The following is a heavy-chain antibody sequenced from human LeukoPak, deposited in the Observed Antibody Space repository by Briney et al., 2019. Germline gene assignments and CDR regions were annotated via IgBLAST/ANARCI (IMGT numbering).Heavy chain of an antibody. CDR1: GYSISSGYY. Sequence: SETLSLTCAVSGYSISSGYYWGWIRQPPGKGLEWIGSIYHSGSTYYNPPLKSRVTISVDTSKNQFSLKLSSVTAADTAVYYCARHEGYCSSTSCYRGNWFDPWGQGTLVIVSS. CDR3: ARHEGYCSSTSCYRGNWFDP. D-gene: IGHD2-2*02. CDR2: IYHSGST. V-gene: IGHV4-38-2*01. J-gene: IGHJ5*02.